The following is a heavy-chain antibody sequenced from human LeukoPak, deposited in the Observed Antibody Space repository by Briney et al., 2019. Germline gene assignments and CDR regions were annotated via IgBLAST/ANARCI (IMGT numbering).Heavy chain of an antibody. Sequence: SETLSLTCAVSDDTFSSHYWTWIRQPPGKGLEWIGYISCIGSTNYNPSLKSRVTISIDTSKNQFSLKLTSVTAADTAVYYCARDLVTVTKGFDIWGQGTMVSVSS. CDR2: ISCIGST. CDR3: ARDLVTVTKGFDI. D-gene: IGHD4-17*01. V-gene: IGHV4-59*11. J-gene: IGHJ3*02. CDR1: DDTFSSHY.